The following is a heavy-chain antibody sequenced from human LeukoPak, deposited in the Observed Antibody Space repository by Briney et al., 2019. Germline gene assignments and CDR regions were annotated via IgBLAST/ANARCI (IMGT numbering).Heavy chain of an antibody. J-gene: IGHJ4*02. CDR1: GGSISSYY. CDR3: ARGRGGTAMVDY. Sequence: SETLSLTCSVAGGSISSYYWSWIRQPPGKGLEWIGYIYYSGSTNYNPSLKSRVIISVDTSTNQFSLKLSSVTAADTAVYYCARGRGGTAMVDYWGQGTLATVSS. V-gene: IGHV4-59*01. D-gene: IGHD5-18*01. CDR2: IYYSGST.